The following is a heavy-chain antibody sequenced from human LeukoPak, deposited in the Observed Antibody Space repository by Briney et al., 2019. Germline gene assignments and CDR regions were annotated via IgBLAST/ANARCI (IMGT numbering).Heavy chain of an antibody. Sequence: PGGSLRLSCAASGFTFSTYSMNWVRQAPGKGLEWISYISSSSGTIYYADSVKGRFTISRDNAKNSLYLQMNSLRVEDTAVYYCASSNGGLDYWGQGTLVTVSS. J-gene: IGHJ4*02. CDR2: ISSSSGTI. V-gene: IGHV3-48*01. CDR3: ASSNGGLDY. D-gene: IGHD2-8*01. CDR1: GFTFSTYS.